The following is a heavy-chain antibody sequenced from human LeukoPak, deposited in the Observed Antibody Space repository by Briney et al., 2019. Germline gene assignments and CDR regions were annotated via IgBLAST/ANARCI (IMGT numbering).Heavy chain of an antibody. CDR2: ISHSGST. J-gene: IGHJ5*02. CDR3: ARGHGTNRFRRPVP. CDR1: GGSFSGYY. D-gene: IGHD1-14*01. Sequence: SETLSLTCAVYGGSFSGYYWSWIRQPPGKGLEWIGEISHSGSTNYNPSLKSRVTISVDTSKNQFSLKLNSVTAADTAVYYCARGHGTNRFRRPVPWGQGTLVTVSS. V-gene: IGHV4-34*01.